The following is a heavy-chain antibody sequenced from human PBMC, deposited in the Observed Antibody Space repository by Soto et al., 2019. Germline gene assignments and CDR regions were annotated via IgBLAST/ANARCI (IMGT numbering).Heavy chain of an antibody. J-gene: IGHJ6*02. CDR1: GGSVSSGSYY. Sequence: PSETLSLTCTVSGGSVSSGSYYWSWIRQPPGKGLEWIGYIYYSGSTNYNPSLKSRVTISVDTSKNQFSLKLSSVTAADTAVYYCARVAVNGTTNYYGMDVWGQGTTVTVSS. D-gene: IGHD1-7*01. CDR2: IYYSGST. V-gene: IGHV4-61*01. CDR3: ARVAVNGTTNYYGMDV.